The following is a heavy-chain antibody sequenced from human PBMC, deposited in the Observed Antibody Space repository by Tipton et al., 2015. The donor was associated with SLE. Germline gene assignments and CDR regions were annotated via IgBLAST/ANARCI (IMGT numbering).Heavy chain of an antibody. Sequence: TLSLTCTVSGGSISSGDYYWSWIRQPPGKGLEWIGYIYYSGSTYYNPSLKSRVTISVDTSKNQFSLKLSSVTAADTAVYYCARGRMEVTAPFGYWGQGTLVTVSS. CDR2: IYYSGST. CDR1: GGSISSGDYY. D-gene: IGHD2-21*02. V-gene: IGHV4-30-4*01. J-gene: IGHJ4*02. CDR3: ARGRMEVTAPFGY.